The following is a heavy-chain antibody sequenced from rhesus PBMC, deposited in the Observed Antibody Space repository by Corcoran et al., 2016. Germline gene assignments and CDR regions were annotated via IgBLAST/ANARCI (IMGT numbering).Heavy chain of an antibody. CDR1: GGSFRGYY. CDR2: ISGSSGST. V-gene: IGHV4-165*01. D-gene: IGHD1-44*02. J-gene: IGHJ4*01. CDR3: ARVPSRAPHFDY. Sequence: QVQLQESGPGPVKPSETLSLTCAASGGSFRGYYWGWIRPPPGKGLVWIGYISGSSGSTDYNPSLKSRVTISTDTSKNQFSLKLRSVTAADTAVYYCARVPSRAPHFDYWGQGVLVTVSS.